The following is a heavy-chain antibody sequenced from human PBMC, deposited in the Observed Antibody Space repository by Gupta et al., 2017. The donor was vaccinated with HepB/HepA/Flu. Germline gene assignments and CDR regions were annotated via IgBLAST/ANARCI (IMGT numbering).Heavy chain of an antibody. V-gene: IGHV3-21*01. CDR3: ARGLEQQLVSSNWFDP. CDR2: ISSSSSYI. Sequence: EVQLVESGGGLVKPGGSLRLSCAASGFTFSSYSMNWVRQAPGKGLEWVSSISSSSSYIYYADSVKGRFTISRDNAKNSLYLQMNSLRAEDTAVYYCARGLEQQLVSSNWFDPWGQGTLVTVSS. CDR1: GFTFSSYS. J-gene: IGHJ5*02. D-gene: IGHD6-13*01.